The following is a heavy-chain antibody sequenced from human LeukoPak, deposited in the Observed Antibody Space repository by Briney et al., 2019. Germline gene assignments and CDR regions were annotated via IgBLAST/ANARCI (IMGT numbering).Heavy chain of an antibody. Sequence: GRSLRLSCAASGFTFSTYGMHWVRQAPGKGLEWVAVISYDGSNKYYADSVKGRFTISRDNSKNKLYLKMNSMRAEDTGVYYCAKAMWESGDYYFDYWGQGTLVTVSS. V-gene: IGHV3-30*18. CDR2: ISYDGSNK. CDR3: AKAMWESGDYYFDY. D-gene: IGHD1-26*01. J-gene: IGHJ4*02. CDR1: GFTFSTYG.